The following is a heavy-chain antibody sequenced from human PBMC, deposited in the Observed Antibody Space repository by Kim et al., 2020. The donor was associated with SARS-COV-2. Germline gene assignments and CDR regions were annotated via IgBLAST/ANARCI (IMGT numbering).Heavy chain of an antibody. CDR1: GYSFTNYY. J-gene: IGHJ6*03. V-gene: IGHV1-2*06. Sequence: ASVKVSCKASGYSFTNYYLQWVRQAPGQGLEWLGRINPYSGSTEYAQNFKGRVTMTLDTSITTAYMELARLTSDDTAIYYCARIWGRGAATVSVDHNYYIDVWGAGVTVIVSS. CDR3: ARIWGRGAATVSVDHNYYIDV. CDR2: INPYSGST. D-gene: IGHD7-27*01.